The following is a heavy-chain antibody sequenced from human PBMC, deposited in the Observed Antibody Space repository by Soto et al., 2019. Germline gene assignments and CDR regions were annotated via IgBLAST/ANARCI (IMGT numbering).Heavy chain of an antibody. J-gene: IGHJ6*02. CDR3: ARDGGFYYGMDV. CDR1: GGSISGGGYY. CDR2: ISYSGST. D-gene: IGHD3-3*01. V-gene: IGHV4-31*03. Sequence: SETLSLTCTVSGGSISGGGYYWGWIRQHPGTGLEWIGHISYSGSTYYNTSLKSRVTISVDTSKNQFSLKLSSVTAADTAVYYCARDGGFYYGMDVWGQGTTVTVSS.